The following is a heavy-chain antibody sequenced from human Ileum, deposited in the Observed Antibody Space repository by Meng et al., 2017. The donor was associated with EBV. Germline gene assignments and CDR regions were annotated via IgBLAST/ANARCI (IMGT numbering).Heavy chain of an antibody. CDR1: GGAISGSNYY. J-gene: IGHJ2*01. CDR2: IYNSGST. V-gene: IGHV4-30-4*01. CDR3: ARGQKGYFDL. Sequence: QVQLQDSGPGLVKPSQTLPLTCTVSGGAISGSNYYWSWIRQPPGKGLEWSGHIYNSGSTYYNPSLKSRITISVDTSKNQFSLKLSSVTAADTAVYYCARGQKGYFDLWGRGTLVTVSS.